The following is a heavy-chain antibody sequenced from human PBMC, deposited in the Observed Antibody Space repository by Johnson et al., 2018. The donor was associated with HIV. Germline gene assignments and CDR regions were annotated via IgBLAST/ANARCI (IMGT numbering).Heavy chain of an antibody. V-gene: IGHV3-66*02. D-gene: IGHD3-10*01. CDR1: GFTVSSNY. CDR3: ATELLRTEHDAFDI. J-gene: IGHJ3*02. Sequence: MLLVESGGGLVQPGGSLRLSCAASGFTVSSNYMSWVRQAPGKGLEWVSVIYSGGSTYSADPVRGRFTISRDNSQNTLYLQMNSLRAEDTAVYYCATELLRTEHDAFDIWGQGTMVTVSS. CDR2: IYSGGST.